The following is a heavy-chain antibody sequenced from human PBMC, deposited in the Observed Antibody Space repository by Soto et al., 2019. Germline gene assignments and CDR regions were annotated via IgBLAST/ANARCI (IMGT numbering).Heavy chain of an antibody. D-gene: IGHD6-13*01. Sequence: QLQLQESGPGLVKPSETLSLTCTVSGGSISSSSYYWGWIRQPPGKGLEWIGSIYYSGSTYYNPSLKSRVTISVDTSKNQFSLKLSSVTAADTAVYYCARDGTGSSWYVFFYWGQGTLVTVSS. V-gene: IGHV4-39*01. CDR2: IYYSGST. J-gene: IGHJ4*02. CDR3: ARDGTGSSWYVFFY. CDR1: GGSISSSSYY.